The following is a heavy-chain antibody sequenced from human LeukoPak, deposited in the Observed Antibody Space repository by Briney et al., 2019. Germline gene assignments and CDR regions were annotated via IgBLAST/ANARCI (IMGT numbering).Heavy chain of an antibody. Sequence: ASVKVSCKASGGTFSSYAISWVRQAPGQGLEWMGGIIPIFGTANYAQKFQGRVTITADESTSTAYMELSSLRSGDTAVYYCVREGVDDSPYYYYGMDVWGQGTTVTVSS. D-gene: IGHD3-3*01. V-gene: IGHV1-69*01. CDR3: VREGVDDSPYYYYGMDV. CDR2: IIPIFGTA. J-gene: IGHJ6*02. CDR1: GGTFSSYA.